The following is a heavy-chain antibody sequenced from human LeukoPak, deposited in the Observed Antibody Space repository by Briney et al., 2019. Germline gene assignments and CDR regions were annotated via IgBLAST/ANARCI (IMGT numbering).Heavy chain of an antibody. J-gene: IGHJ5*02. Sequence: GRSLRLSCAASGFTFSSYVMHWVPQAPGKGLEWVAFLWYGGSDKYYADYLKGRSTSSRDNSKITADLQINSLRAEDTGMYYCAREGPTPGKTAASQRWFDPWGQGTQVTVSS. CDR3: AREGPTPGKTAASQRWFDP. V-gene: IGHV3-33*01. D-gene: IGHD6-6*01. CDR2: LWYGGSDK. CDR1: GFTFSSYV.